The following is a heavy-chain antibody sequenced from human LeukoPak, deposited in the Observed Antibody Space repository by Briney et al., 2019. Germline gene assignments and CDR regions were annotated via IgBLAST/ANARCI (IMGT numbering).Heavy chain of an antibody. CDR2: MNPNSGNT. CDR3: ARDGSGSFDYGMDV. CDR1: GYTLTSYD. Sequence: ASVKVSCKASGYTLTSYDINWVRQATGQGLEWMGWMNPNSGNTGYAQKFQGRVTMTRNTSISTAYMELSSLRSEDTAVYYCARDGSGSFDYGMDVWGQGTTVTVSS. D-gene: IGHD3-10*01. V-gene: IGHV1-8*01. J-gene: IGHJ6*02.